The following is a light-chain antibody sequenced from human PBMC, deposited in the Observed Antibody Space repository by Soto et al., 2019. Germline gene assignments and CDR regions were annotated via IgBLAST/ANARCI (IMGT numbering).Light chain of an antibody. J-gene: IGKJ2*01. CDR3: LQHNSYPYT. Sequence: DIQMTQSPSAMSASVGDRVTITCRASQGIDNLLAWFQQKPGTVPKRIIYGAYSLQSGVPSRFSGSGSGTEFTLTISSLHHEDIATYYCLQHNSYPYTFGQGTKLEIK. V-gene: IGKV1-17*03. CDR1: QGIDNL. CDR2: GAY.